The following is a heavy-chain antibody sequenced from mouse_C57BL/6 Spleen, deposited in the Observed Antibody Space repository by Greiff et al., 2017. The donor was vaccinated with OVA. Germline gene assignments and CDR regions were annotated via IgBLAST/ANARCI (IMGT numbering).Heavy chain of an antibody. J-gene: IGHJ4*01. CDR2: IWTGGGT. CDR1: GFSLTSYA. Sequence: VQLQESGPGLVAPSQSLSITCTVSGFSLTSYAISWVRQPPGKGLEWLGVIWTGGGTNYNSALKSRLSISKDNSKSQVFLKMNSLQTDDTARYYCARMDSNYVGYAMDYWGQGTSVTVSS. CDR3: ARMDSNYVGYAMDY. D-gene: IGHD2-5*01. V-gene: IGHV2-9-1*01.